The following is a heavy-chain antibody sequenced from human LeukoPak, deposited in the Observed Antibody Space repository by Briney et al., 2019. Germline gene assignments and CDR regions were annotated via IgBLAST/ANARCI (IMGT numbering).Heavy chain of an antibody. D-gene: IGHD6-13*01. V-gene: IGHV1-3*03. CDR3: ARDRGSSSWYLDY. CDR1: GYTFTNYV. CDR2: INAGNGNT. Sequence: GASVKVSCKASGYTFTNYVMHWVRQAPGQRLEWMGWINAGNGNTKYSQEFQGRVTTTRDTSASTVYMELSSLRSEDMAVYYCARDRGSSSWYLDYWGQGTLVTVSS. J-gene: IGHJ4*02.